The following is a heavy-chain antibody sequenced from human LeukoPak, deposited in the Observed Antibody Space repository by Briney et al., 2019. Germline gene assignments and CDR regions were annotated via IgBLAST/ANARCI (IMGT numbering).Heavy chain of an antibody. V-gene: IGHV3-11*01. J-gene: IGHJ4*02. D-gene: IGHD7-27*01. CDR3: AKNLGLRLGGGQDY. CDR1: GFTFSDYY. CDR2: ISSSRSAI. Sequence: GGSLRLSCAAAGFTFSDYYMNWIRQAPGKGLEWVSYISSSRSAIYYADSVKGRFTISRDNAKNSLYLQMNSLRAEDTAVYYCAKNLGLRLGGGQDYWGQGTLVTVSS.